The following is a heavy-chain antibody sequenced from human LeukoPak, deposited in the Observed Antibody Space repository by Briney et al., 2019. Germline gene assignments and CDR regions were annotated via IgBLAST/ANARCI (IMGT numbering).Heavy chain of an antibody. D-gene: IGHD2-2*01. V-gene: IGHV4-39*01. CDR2: IYYSGST. CDR3: ARVIAVPAAPYFDY. Sequence: SETLSLTCTVSGGSISSSSYYWVWIRQPPGKGLERIGSIYYSGSTYYNPSLKSRVTISVDTSKNQFSLKLSSVTAADTAVYYCARVIAVPAAPYFDYCGQGTLVTVSS. CDR1: GGSISSSSYY. J-gene: IGHJ4*02.